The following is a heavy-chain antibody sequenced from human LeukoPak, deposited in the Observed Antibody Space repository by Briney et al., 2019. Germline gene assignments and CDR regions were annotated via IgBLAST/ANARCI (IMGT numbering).Heavy chain of an antibody. J-gene: IGHJ4*02. CDR3: AKSKGVGYHFDY. Sequence: PGGSLRLSCAASGFTFSSYGMHWVRQAPGKGLEWVAVISYDGSNKYYADSVKGRFTISRDNSKNTLYLQMNSLRAEDTAVYYCAKSKGVGYHFDYWGQGTLVTVSS. CDR2: ISYDGSNK. D-gene: IGHD3-16*02. CDR1: GFTFSSYG. V-gene: IGHV3-30*18.